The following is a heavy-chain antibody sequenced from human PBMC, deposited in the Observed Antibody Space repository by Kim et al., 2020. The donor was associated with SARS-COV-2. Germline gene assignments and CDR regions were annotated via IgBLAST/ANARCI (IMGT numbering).Heavy chain of an antibody. J-gene: IGHJ4*02. V-gene: IGHV1-24*01. D-gene: IGHD2-8*01. Sequence: PEDGETIYAQKFQGRVTMTEDTSTDTAYMELSSLRSEDTAVYYCATDLIGWGQGTLVTVSS. CDR2: PEDGET. CDR3: ATDLIG.